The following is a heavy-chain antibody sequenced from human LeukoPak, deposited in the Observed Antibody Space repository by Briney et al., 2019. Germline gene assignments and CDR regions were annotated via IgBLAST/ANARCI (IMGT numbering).Heavy chain of an antibody. CDR2: ISWNSGSI. Sequence: PGGSLRLSCAASGFTFDDYAMHWVRQAPGKGLEWVSGISWNSGSIGYADSVKGRYTISRDNAKNSLYLQMNSLRAEDTALYYCAKGIMGAAAGIFYWGQGTLVTVS. CDR3: AKGIMGAAAGIFY. D-gene: IGHD6-13*01. CDR1: GFTFDDYA. J-gene: IGHJ4*02. V-gene: IGHV3-9*01.